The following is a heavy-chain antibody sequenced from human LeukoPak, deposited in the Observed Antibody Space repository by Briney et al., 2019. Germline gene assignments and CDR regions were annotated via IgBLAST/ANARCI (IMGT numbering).Heavy chain of an antibody. J-gene: IGHJ3*02. V-gene: IGHV1-8*03. CDR3: ARAGDLWSGRNAFDI. Sequence: ASVKVSCKASGYTFTSYDINWVRQATGQGLEWMGWMNPNSGNTGYAQKFQGRVTITRNTSISTAYMELSSLRSEDTAVYYCARAGDLWSGRNAFDIWGQGTMVTVSS. CDR1: GYTFTSYD. D-gene: IGHD3-3*01. CDR2: MNPNSGNT.